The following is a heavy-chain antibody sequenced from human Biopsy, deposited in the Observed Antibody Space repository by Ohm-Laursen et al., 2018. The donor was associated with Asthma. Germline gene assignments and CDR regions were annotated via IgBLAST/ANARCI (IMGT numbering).Heavy chain of an antibody. D-gene: IGHD6-19*01. CDR3: AREGVAGTHIED. V-gene: IGHV3-74*01. Sequence: SLRLSCSASGFTFTDYWMHWVRQAPGKGLVWVSRINVEGTTTNYADSVKGRFTISGDNSKNTLSLQMNSLTAEDTAVYYCAREGVAGTHIEDWGQGTLVTVSS. J-gene: IGHJ4*02. CDR1: GFTFTDYW. CDR2: INVEGTTT.